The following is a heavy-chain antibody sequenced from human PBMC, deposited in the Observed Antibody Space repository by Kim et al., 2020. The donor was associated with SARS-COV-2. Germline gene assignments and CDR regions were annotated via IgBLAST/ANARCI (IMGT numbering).Heavy chain of an antibody. J-gene: IGHJ4*02. V-gene: IGHV4-4*07. CDR3: ARGGGYSSGKAKFDY. CDR1: GGSINNYY. Sequence: SETLSLTCTVSGGSINNYYWSWIRQPAGKGLEWIGRIYASGTTNYNPSLKSRVTMSVDTSKNQFSLNLSSVTAADTAVYYCARGGGYSSGKAKFDYWGQGTLVTGSS. CDR2: IYASGTT. D-gene: IGHD6-19*01.